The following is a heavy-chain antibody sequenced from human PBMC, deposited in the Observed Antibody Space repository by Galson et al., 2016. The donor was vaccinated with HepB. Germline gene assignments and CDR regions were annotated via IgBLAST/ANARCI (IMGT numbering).Heavy chain of an antibody. J-gene: IGHJ4*02. D-gene: IGHD1-1*01. CDR2: IRKKANDYTT. V-gene: IGHV3-72*01. Sequence: SLRLSCAASGFTFSDHYMDWVRQAPGKGLEWVGRIRKKANDYTTEYAASVKGRFTVSRDDSKNSLYLQMDSLKIEETAVYHCANRGAAWNYDDWGQGTLVTVSS. CDR3: ANRGAAWNYDD. CDR1: GFTFSDHY.